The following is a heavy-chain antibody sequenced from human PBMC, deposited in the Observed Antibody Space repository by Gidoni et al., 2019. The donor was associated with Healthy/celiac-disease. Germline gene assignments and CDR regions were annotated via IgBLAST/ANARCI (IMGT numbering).Heavy chain of an antibody. Sequence: QVQLVVSGGGVVQPGRSLRLPCAASALTFSSYGMHWVRQAPGKGLEWVAVIWYNESNKYYAESVKGRFTISRDNSKNTLYLQMSSLRAEDTAVYYCARDQEQLVPGPVDYWGQGTLVTVSS. J-gene: IGHJ4*02. CDR3: ARDQEQLVPGPVDY. V-gene: IGHV3-33*01. CDR2: IWYNESNK. CDR1: ALTFSSYG. D-gene: IGHD6-6*01.